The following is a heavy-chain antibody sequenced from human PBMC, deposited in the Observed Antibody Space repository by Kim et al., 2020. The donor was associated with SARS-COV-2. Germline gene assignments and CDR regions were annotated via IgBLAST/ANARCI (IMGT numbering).Heavy chain of an antibody. Sequence: GGSLRLSCAASGFTFSNYAIHWVRQAPGKGLDWVAFISYDGNNKDYAGSVKGRFTVSRDNSDNTAYLQMNSLRPEDTAVYYCARDPEGPGSDSNWFDPWGQGTLVTVSS. CDR3: ARDPEGPGSDSNWFDP. J-gene: IGHJ5*02. D-gene: IGHD3-10*01. V-gene: IGHV3-30-3*01. CDR2: ISYDGNNK. CDR1: GFTFSNYA.